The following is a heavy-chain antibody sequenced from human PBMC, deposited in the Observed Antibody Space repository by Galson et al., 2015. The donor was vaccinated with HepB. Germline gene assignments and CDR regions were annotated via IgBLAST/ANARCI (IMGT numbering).Heavy chain of an antibody. CDR2: ISGDGSGT. CDR3: ARDSGSGAFDI. D-gene: IGHD3-10*01. V-gene: IGHV3-74*01. Sequence: SLRLSCAASGFTFSAYWMDWVRQAPGKGLVWVSHISGDGSGTNHADSVKGRFTISRDNARNTLYLQMNSLRDEDTAVYYCARDSGSGAFDIWGQGTMVTVSS. CDR1: GFTFSAYW. J-gene: IGHJ3*02.